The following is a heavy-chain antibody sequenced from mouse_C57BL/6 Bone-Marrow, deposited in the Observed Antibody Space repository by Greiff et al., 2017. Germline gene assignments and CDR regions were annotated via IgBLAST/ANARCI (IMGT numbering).Heavy chain of an antibody. D-gene: IGHD2-5*01. CDR3: ARGRGYSNLRFAWFAY. V-gene: IGHV1-54*01. J-gene: IGHJ3*01. CDR2: INPGSGGT. CDR1: GYAFTNYL. Sequence: VQLQQSGAELVRPGTSVKVSCKASGYAFTNYLIEWVKQRPGQGLEWIGVINPGSGGTNYNEKFKGKATLTADKSSSTAYMQLSSLTSEDSAVYFCARGRGYSNLRFAWFAYWGQGTLVTVSA.